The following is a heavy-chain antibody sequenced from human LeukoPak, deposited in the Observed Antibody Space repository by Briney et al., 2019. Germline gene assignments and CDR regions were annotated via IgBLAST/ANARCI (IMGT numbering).Heavy chain of an antibody. J-gene: IGHJ6*03. CDR3: TRYDSGSGSYYKGRYYYYYMDV. CDR1: GFTFGDYA. D-gene: IGHD3-10*01. CDR2: IRSKAYGGTT. V-gene: IGHV3-49*04. Sequence: GRSLRLSCTASGFTFGDYAMSWVRQAPGKGLEWVGFIRSKAYGGTTEHAASVKGRFTISRDDSKSIAYLQMNSLKTEDPAVYYCTRYDSGSGSYYKGRYYYYYMDVWGKGTTVTVSS.